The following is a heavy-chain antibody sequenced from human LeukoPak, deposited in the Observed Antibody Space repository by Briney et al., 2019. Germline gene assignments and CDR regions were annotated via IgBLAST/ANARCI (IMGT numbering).Heavy chain of an antibody. V-gene: IGHV1-8*01. J-gene: IGHJ4*02. D-gene: IGHD3-10*01. CDR3: ARGITMVRGVFYFDY. CDR2: MNPNSGNT. CDR1: GYTFTSYD. Sequence: GTSVKVSCKASGYTFTSYDINWVRQATGQGLEWMGWMNPNSGNTGYAQKFQGRVTMTRNTSISTAYMELSSLRSEDTAVYYCARGITMVRGVFYFDYWGQGTLVTVSS.